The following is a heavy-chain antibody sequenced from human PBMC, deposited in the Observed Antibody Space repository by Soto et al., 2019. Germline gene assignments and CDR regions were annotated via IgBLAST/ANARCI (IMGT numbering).Heavy chain of an antibody. V-gene: IGHV1-18*01. CDR2: ISAYNGNT. CDR3: ARDFTHYYGSGSLR. Sequence: QVQLVQSGAEVKKPGASVKVSCKASGYTFTSYGISWVRQAPGQGLEWMGWISAYNGNTNYAQQLEGRVTMTTDTSTSTAYLELRSLRSDDKAVYYCARDFTHYYGSGSLRWGQGTLVTVSS. D-gene: IGHD3-10*01. CDR1: GYTFTSYG. J-gene: IGHJ4*02.